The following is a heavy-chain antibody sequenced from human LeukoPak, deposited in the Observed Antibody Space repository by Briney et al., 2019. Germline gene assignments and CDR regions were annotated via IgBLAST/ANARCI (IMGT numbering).Heavy chain of an antibody. V-gene: IGHV3-11*06. D-gene: IGHD3-10*01. CDR2: ISSSSSYI. Sequence: AGGSLRLSCAASGFTFSDYYMSWIRQAPGKGLEWVSSISSSSSYIYYADSVKGRFTISRDNAKNSLYLQMNSLRAEDTAVYYCARDDYYGSGSWHGMDVWGQGTTVTVSS. CDR1: GFTFSDYY. CDR3: ARDDYYGSGSWHGMDV. J-gene: IGHJ6*02.